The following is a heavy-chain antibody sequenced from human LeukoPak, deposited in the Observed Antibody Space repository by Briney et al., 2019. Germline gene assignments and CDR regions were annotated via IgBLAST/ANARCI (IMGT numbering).Heavy chain of an antibody. J-gene: IGHJ5*02. V-gene: IGHV3-23*01. CDR1: GFTFTSYA. Sequence: GGSLRLSCAASGFTFTSYAMSWVRQAPGKGLEWVSAISGSGGSTYYADSVKGRFTISRDNSKNTLYLQMNSLRAEDTAVYSCAKNGEVLSWFDPWGQGTLVTVSS. CDR3: AKNGEVLSWFDP. CDR2: ISGSGGST. D-gene: IGHD3-10*01.